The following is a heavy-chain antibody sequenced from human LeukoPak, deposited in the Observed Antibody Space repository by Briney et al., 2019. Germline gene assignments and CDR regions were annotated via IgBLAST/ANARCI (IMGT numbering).Heavy chain of an antibody. J-gene: IGHJ4*02. CDR3: ARLTSSNYFDY. Sequence: SETLSPTCAVSGYSISSGYYWGWIRQPPGKGLEWIGSIYHSGSTYYNPSLKSRVTISVDTSKNQFSLKLSSVTAADTAVYYCARLTSSNYFDYWGQGTLVTVSS. CDR1: GYSISSGYY. D-gene: IGHD1-1*01. CDR2: IYHSGST. V-gene: IGHV4-38-2*01.